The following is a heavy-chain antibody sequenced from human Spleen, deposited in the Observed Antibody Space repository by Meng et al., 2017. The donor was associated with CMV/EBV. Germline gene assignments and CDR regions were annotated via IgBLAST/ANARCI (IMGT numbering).Heavy chain of an antibody. V-gene: IGHV4-34*01. D-gene: IGHD6-19*01. CDR3: ARGGYSSGWWGLFDY. J-gene: IGHJ4*02. CDR1: GWSFSCYY. CDR2: INHSVST. Sequence: GPGVGTASATLSPPCAVYGWSFSCYYWSWTRQPPGKGLEWIGEINHSVSTTYNASIKRRVSMSVATSKTTSPMKLSSVTAADTDVYYCARGGYSSGWWGLFDYWGQGTLVTVSS.